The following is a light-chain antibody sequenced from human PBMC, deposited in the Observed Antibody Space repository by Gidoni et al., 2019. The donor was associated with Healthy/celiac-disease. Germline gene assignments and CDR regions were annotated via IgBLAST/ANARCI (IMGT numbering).Light chain of an antibody. CDR1: QSVSSSY. CDR3: QQYGSSIR. J-gene: IGKJ4*01. V-gene: IGKV3-20*01. CDR2: GES. Sequence: EIVLTQYPGTLSLSPGERATLSCRASQSVSSSYLAWYQQKPGQAPRLLIYGESSRATVIPDRFSGSGSGTDFTLTISRLEPEDFAVYYCQQYGSSIRFGGGTKVEIK.